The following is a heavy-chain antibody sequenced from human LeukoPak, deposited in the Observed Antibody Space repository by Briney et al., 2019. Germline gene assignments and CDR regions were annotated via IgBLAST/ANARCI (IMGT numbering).Heavy chain of an antibody. CDR1: GYTFTSYY. CDR3: ARDANAPARRYYYDSSGPPDY. D-gene: IGHD3-22*01. CDR2: INPSGGST. J-gene: IGHJ4*02. Sequence: AASVKVSCKASGYTFTSYYMHWVRQAPGQGLEWMGIINPSGGSTSYAQKFQGRVTMTRDTSTSTVYMELSSLRSEDTAVYYCARDANAPARRYYYDSSGPPDYWGQGTLVTVSS. V-gene: IGHV1-46*01.